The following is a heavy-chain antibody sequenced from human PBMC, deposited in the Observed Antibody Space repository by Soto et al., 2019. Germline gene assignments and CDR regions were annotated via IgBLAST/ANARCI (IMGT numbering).Heavy chain of an antibody. Sequence: SETLSLTCTVSGGSISSYYWSWIRQPPGKGLEWIGEINHSGSTNYNPSLKSRVTISVDTSKNQFSLKLSSVTAADTAVYYCARGSIAATNRFDPWGQGTLVTVSS. V-gene: IGHV4-34*01. D-gene: IGHD6-6*01. CDR2: INHSGST. CDR1: GGSISSYY. CDR3: ARGSIAATNRFDP. J-gene: IGHJ5*02.